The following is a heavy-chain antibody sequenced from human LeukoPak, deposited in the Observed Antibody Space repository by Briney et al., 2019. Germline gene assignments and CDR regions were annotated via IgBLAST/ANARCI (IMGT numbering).Heavy chain of an antibody. J-gene: IGHJ5*02. CDR3: ARTPIVRAPFDP. Sequence: SETLSLTCTVYGGSFSGYYWSWIRQPPGKGLEWIGEINHSGSTNYNPSLKSRVTISVDTSKNQFSLKLSSVTAADTAVYYCARTPIVRAPFDPWGQGTLVTVSS. D-gene: IGHD3-10*02. V-gene: IGHV4-34*01. CDR2: INHSGST. CDR1: GGSFSGYY.